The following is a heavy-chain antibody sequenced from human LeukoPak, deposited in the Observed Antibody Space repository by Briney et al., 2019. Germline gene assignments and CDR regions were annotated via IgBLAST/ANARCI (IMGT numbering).Heavy chain of an antibody. V-gene: IGHV3-30*18. J-gene: IGHJ4*02. Sequence: PGGSLRLSCAASGFTFSSYAMSWVRQAPGKGLEWVAVISYDGSNKYYADSVKGRFTISRDNSKNTLYLQMNSLRAEDTAVYYCAKDKAWLQLGHWGQGTLVTVSS. CDR1: GFTFSSYA. D-gene: IGHD5-24*01. CDR3: AKDKAWLQLGH. CDR2: ISYDGSNK.